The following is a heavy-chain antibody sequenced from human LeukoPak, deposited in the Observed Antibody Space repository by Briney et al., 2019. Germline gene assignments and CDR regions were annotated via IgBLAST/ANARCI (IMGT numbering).Heavy chain of an antibody. CDR3: ARGRVTMVRGVIMYNFDY. J-gene: IGHJ4*02. D-gene: IGHD3-10*01. CDR1: GYTFTSYD. Sequence: ASVKVSCKASGYTFTSYDINWVRQATGQGLEWMGWMNPNSGNTGYAQKFQGRVTMTRNTSISTAYMELSSLRSEDTAVYYCARGRVTMVRGVIMYNFDYWGQGTLVTVSS. V-gene: IGHV1-8*01. CDR2: MNPNSGNT.